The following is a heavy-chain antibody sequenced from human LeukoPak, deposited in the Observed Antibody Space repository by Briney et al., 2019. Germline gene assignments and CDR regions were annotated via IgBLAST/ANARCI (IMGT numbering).Heavy chain of an antibody. CDR2: IIHSGGT. CDR1: GGSFNGYS. J-gene: IGHJ5*02. V-gene: IGHV4-34*01. D-gene: IGHD6-19*01. Sequence: SETLSLTCAVSGGSFNGYSYTWIRQPPGKGLEWIGEIIHSGGTSYNPSLKSRLTISVDTSRKQFSLKLTSVTAADTALYFCARGPLAFRRVAGIFSWGRGTQVTVSS. CDR3: ARGPLAFRRVAGIFS.